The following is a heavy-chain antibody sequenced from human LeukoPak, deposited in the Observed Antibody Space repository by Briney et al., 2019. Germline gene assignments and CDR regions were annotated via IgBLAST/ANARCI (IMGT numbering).Heavy chain of an antibody. V-gene: IGHV4-59*12. J-gene: IGHJ4*02. CDR2: IYYSGST. Sequence: PSETLSLTCTVSGGSISSYYWSWIRQPPGKGLEWIGYIYYSGSTYYNPSLKSRVTISVDTSKNQFSLKLSSVTAADTAVYYCARVTAMVLLDYWGQGTLVTVSS. D-gene: IGHD5-18*01. CDR1: GGSISSYY. CDR3: ARVTAMVLLDY.